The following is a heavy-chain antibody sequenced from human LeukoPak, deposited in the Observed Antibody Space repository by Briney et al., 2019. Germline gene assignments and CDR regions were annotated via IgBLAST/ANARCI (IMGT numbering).Heavy chain of an antibody. J-gene: IGHJ3*02. CDR3: ASLLKWELRAFDI. D-gene: IGHD1-26*01. V-gene: IGHV3-48*01. Sequence: PGGSLRLSCAASGFTFSSYSMNWVRQAPGKGLEWVSYISSSSSTIYYADSVKGRFTISRDNARNSLYLQMNSLRAEDTAVYYCASLLKWELRAFDIWGQGTMVTVSS. CDR1: GFTFSSYS. CDR2: ISSSSSTI.